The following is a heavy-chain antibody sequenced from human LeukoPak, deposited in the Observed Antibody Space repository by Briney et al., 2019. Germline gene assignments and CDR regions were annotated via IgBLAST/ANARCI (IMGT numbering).Heavy chain of an antibody. CDR2: INPNSGGT. CDR3: AREVDGAIAAAGTGAFDI. J-gene: IGHJ3*02. D-gene: IGHD6-13*01. Sequence: GASVKVSCKASGYTFTGYYMHWVRQAPGQGLEWMGWINPNSGGTNYAQKFQGRVTMTRDTSISTAYMELSRLTSDDRAVYYCAREVDGAIAAAGTGAFDIWRQGTMVTVSA. CDR1: GYTFTGYY. V-gene: IGHV1-2*02.